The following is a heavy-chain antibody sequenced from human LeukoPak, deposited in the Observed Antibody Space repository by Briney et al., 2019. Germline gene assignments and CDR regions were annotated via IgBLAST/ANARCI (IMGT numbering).Heavy chain of an antibody. CDR3: AKSRTVWSDYYYYMDV. CDR1: GYSISSGYY. J-gene: IGHJ6*03. D-gene: IGHD3-3*01. V-gene: IGHV4-38-2*02. Sequence: PSETLSLTCTVSGYSISSGYYWGWIRQPPGKGLEWIGSIYHSGSTYYNPSLKSRVTISVDTSKNQFSPKLSSVTAADTAVYYCAKSRTVWSDYYYYMDVWGKGTTVTVSS. CDR2: IYHSGST.